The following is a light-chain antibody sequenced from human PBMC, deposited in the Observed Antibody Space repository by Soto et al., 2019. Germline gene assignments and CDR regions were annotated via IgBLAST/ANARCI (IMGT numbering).Light chain of an antibody. CDR3: QKSNSSPFT. CDR1: RDIANY. J-gene: IGKJ3*01. CDR2: GAS. Sequence: DIQMTQSPSSLSASVGDRDTITCRASRDIANYLAWYQQKPGKVPQLLIYGASTLQAGVPSRFSGSGSGTDFTPTISSMQPEDVATYYCQKSNSSPFTFGPGTKVNIK. V-gene: IGKV1-27*01.